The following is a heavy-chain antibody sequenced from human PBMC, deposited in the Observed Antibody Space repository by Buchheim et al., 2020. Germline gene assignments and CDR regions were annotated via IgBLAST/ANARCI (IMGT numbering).Heavy chain of an antibody. V-gene: IGHV3-23*01. CDR3: AKDLLHSSSWWGVFDS. Sequence: EVQLLESGGGLVRPGGSLRVSCAASGFSFTSYVVSWVRPAPGKGLEWVAIISGSGGAPYHADSVQGRFTISSDRYKRTVFLQMNDLRVEDAAVYYCAKDLLHSSSWWGVFDSWGQGT. J-gene: IGHJ4*02. CDR1: GFSFTSYV. CDR2: ISGSGGAP. D-gene: IGHD3-10*01.